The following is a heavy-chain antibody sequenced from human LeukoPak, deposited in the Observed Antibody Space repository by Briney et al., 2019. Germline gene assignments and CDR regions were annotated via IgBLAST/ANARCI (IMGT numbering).Heavy chain of an antibody. CDR2: ISPDGNNK. D-gene: IGHD3-22*01. CDR3: AKVNYYDSSGYFDY. Sequence: GRSLRLSCAASGFTFSSYGSHWVRQAPGKGLEWVAVISPDGNNKYYADSVKGRLTISRDNSKNTLYLQMNSLRPEDTAVYYCAKVNYYDSSGYFDYWGQGTLVTVSS. J-gene: IGHJ4*02. CDR1: GFTFSSYG. V-gene: IGHV3-30*18.